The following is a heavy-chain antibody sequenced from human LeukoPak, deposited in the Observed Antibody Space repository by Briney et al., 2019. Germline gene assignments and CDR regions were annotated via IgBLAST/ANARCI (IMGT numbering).Heavy chain of an antibody. V-gene: IGHV5-51*01. CDR3: ARLEADGSGSYYRVY. CDR2: IYPGDSDT. Sequence: GESLKISCKGSGYSFTSYWIGWVRQMPGKGLEWMGTIYPGDSDTRYSPSFQGQVTISADKSISTAYLQWSSLKASDTAMYYCARLEADGSGSYYRVYWGQGALVTVSS. J-gene: IGHJ4*02. D-gene: IGHD3-10*01. CDR1: GYSFTSYW.